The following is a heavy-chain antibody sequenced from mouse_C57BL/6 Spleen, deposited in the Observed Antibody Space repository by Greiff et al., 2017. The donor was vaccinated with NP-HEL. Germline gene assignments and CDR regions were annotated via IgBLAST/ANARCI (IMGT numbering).Heavy chain of an antibody. CDR3: TSDGLMVPYAMDY. D-gene: IGHD2-2*01. J-gene: IGHJ4*01. CDR1: GFTFSSYA. CDR2: ISSGGDYI. Sequence: EVKLVESGEGLVKPGGSLKLSCAASGFTFSSYAMSWVRQTPEKRLEWVAYISSGGDYIYYADTVKGRFTISRDNARNTLYLQISSLKSEDTAMYYWTSDGLMVPYAMDYWGQGTSVTVSS. V-gene: IGHV5-9-1*02.